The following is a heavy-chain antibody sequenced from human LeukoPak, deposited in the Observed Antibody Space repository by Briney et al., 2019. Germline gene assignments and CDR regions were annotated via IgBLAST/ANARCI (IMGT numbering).Heavy chain of an antibody. CDR2: IIPIFGTA. J-gene: IGHJ4*02. V-gene: IGHV1-69*13. CDR3: ARDRLLYDSSGSLYFDY. D-gene: IGHD3-22*01. CDR1: GGTFSSYA. Sequence: SVKVSCKASGGTFSSYAISWVRQAPGQGLEWMGGIIPIFGTANYAQKFQGRVTITADESTSTAYMELSSLRSEDTAVYYCARDRLLYDSSGSLYFDYWGQGTPVTVSS.